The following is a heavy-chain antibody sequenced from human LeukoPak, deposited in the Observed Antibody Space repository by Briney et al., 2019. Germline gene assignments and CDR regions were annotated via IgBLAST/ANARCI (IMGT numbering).Heavy chain of an antibody. V-gene: IGHV1-2*02. CDR1: GYTFTGYY. J-gene: IGHJ5*02. CDR2: INHKSGGT. D-gene: IGHD5-18*01. CDR3: TTFPRQYSYGYVMGWFDP. Sequence: RSSVKVSCKASGYTFTGYYMHWVRQAPGQGLEGMGWINHKSGGTNYAQKFQGRVTMTRDTSISTAYMALSRLRSDATAVYFCTTFPRQYSYGYVMGWFDPWGQGTLVTVSS.